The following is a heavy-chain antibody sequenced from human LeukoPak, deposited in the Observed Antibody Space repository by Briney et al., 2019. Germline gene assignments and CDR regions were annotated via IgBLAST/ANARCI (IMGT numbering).Heavy chain of an antibody. J-gene: IGHJ4*02. CDR1: GFTFSNYA. D-gene: IGHD3-9*01. CDR2: VTGRGGST. Sequence: GASLRLSCVASGFTFSNYAMSWVRQAPGKRLDWVSAVTGRGGSTYYAYSVKGRFTISRDDSRNTMFLQMNSLRAEDTAIYYCAKCGYFDILTGYYVSDFWGQGTLVTVSS. CDR3: AKCGYFDILTGYYVSDF. V-gene: IGHV3-23*01.